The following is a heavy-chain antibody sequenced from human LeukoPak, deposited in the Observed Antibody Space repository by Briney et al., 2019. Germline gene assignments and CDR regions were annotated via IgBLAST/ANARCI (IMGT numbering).Heavy chain of an antibody. CDR3: AKDSPILTY. J-gene: IGHJ4*02. V-gene: IGHV3-23*01. D-gene: IGHD3-9*01. CDR1: GITFSTYG. CDR2: LDGTGIST. Sequence: GGSLRLSCVASGITFSTYGMSWVRRAPGKGLEWVSALDGTGISTYYADSVKGRFTISRDNSKSTLYLQLNSLKAEDTAVYYCAKDSPILTYWGQGTLVSVSS.